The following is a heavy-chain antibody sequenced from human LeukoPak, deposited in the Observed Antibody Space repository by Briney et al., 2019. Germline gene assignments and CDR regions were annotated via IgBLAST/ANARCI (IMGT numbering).Heavy chain of an antibody. D-gene: IGHD1-26*01. V-gene: IGHV3-48*04. CDR1: GFTFSTYG. Sequence: GGSLRLSCAASGFTFSTYGMSWVRQAPGKGLEWVSYISGSGSTIYYADSVKGRFTISRDNAKNSLYLRMTSLRAEDTAVYYCARLGATTGRDYWGQGTLVTVSS. CDR2: ISGSGSTI. CDR3: ARLGATTGRDY. J-gene: IGHJ4*02.